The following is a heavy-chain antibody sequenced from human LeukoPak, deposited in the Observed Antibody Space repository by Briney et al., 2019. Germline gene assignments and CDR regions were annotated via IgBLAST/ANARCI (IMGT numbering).Heavy chain of an antibody. D-gene: IGHD1-26*01. V-gene: IGHV7-4-1*02. CDR2: INTATGNP. CDR1: GYAFNRFG. Sequence: ASVKVSCEGYGYAFNRFGINWVRQAPGQGLEWMGWINTATGNPTYAQGLTGRFVFSLDTSVSTAYLQISSLKAEDTAVYYCARGYSGSFYAFEYWGQGALVTVSS. CDR3: ARGYSGSFYAFEY. J-gene: IGHJ4*02.